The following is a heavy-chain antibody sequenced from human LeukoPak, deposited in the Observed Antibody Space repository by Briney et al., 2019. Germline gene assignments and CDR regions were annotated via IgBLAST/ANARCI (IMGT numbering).Heavy chain of an antibody. D-gene: IGHD1-14*01. J-gene: IGHJ4*02. Sequence: GGSLRLSCAASGFTFSSCGFNWVRQAPGKGLEWVSSIGPTGTDRYYADSVRGRFTISRDNPKNSMYLQMDSLRDEDTAVYYCATETIGRHYDYWGQGTLLTVSS. CDR3: ATETIGRHYDY. V-gene: IGHV3-21*01. CDR1: GFTFSSCG. CDR2: IGPTGTDR.